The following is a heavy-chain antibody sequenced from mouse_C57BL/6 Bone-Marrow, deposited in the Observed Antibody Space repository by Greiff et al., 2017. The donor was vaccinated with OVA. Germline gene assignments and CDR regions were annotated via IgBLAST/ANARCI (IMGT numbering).Heavy chain of an antibody. J-gene: IGHJ4*01. CDR3: ARPPYYYGSRGYAMDY. CDR2: ISSGGSYT. Sequence: EVHLVESGGDLVKPGGSLELSCAASGFTFSSYGMSWVRQTPDKRLEWVATISSGGSYTYYPDSVKGRFTISRDNAKNTLYLQMSSLKSEDTAMYYCARPPYYYGSRGYAMDYWGQGTSVTVSS. D-gene: IGHD1-1*01. V-gene: IGHV5-6*01. CDR1: GFTFSSYG.